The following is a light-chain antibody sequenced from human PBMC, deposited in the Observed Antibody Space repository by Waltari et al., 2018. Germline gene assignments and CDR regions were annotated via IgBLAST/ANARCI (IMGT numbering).Light chain of an antibody. CDR3: QVWDSTSEHVV. V-gene: IGLV3-21*01. J-gene: IGLJ3*02. Sequence: SYVLTQPPSVSVAPGKTAAITCGGKDSGSKTVKWYQQKPDQAPLVVMSHDTDRPSGIPERFSGSNSGNTAILTINRVEAGDEADYYCQVWDSTSEHVVFGGGTKLIVL. CDR1: DSGSKT. CDR2: HDT.